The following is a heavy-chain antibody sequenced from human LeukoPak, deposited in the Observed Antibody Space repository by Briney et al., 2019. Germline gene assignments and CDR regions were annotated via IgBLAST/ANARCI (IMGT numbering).Heavy chain of an antibody. Sequence: AASVKVSCKASGYTFTSYGINWVRQAPGQGLEWMGWITPYNNNAKYAQKFQGRVTMTTDTSTDIAYMDLRSLGSDDTAMYYCARGLIYDNTGSARDTNDAFDIWGQGTMLIVSS. V-gene: IGHV1-18*04. CDR1: GYTFTSYG. CDR3: ARGLIYDNTGSARDTNDAFDI. D-gene: IGHD5-18*01. CDR2: ITPYNNNA. J-gene: IGHJ3*02.